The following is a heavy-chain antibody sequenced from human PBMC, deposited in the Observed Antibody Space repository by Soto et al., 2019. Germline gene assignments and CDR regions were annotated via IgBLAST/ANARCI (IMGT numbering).Heavy chain of an antibody. Sequence: PGGSLRLSCAASGFTVSSNYMSWVRQAPGKGLEWVSVIYSGGSTYYADSVKGRVTMTRNTSISTAYMELSSLRSEDTAVYYCARFPLGGYYYYMDVWGKGTTVTVSS. CDR3: ARFPLGGYYYYMDV. CDR1: GFTVSSNY. CDR2: IYSGGST. J-gene: IGHJ6*03. D-gene: IGHD3-16*01. V-gene: IGHV3-53*04.